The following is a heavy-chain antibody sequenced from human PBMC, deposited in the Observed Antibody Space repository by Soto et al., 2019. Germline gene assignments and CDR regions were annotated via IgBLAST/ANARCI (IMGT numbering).Heavy chain of an antibody. D-gene: IGHD7-27*01. V-gene: IGHV3-23*01. Sequence: GGSLRLSCAASGFTFTKYAMTWVRQAPGKGLEWVSALASSGDKTYYADSVKGRFTISRDITKSMVYLQLNSLRAEDTAIYYCARVAGALLPFDYWGQGILVTVSS. CDR2: LASSGDKT. CDR1: GFTFTKYA. CDR3: ARVAGALLPFDY. J-gene: IGHJ4*02.